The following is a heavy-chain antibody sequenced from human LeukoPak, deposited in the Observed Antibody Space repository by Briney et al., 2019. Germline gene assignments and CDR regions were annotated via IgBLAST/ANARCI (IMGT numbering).Heavy chain of an antibody. D-gene: IGHD3-10*01. V-gene: IGHV3-21*01. J-gene: IGHJ4*02. CDR2: ISSSSSYI. CDR1: GFTFSSYS. Sequence: GGSLRLSCAASGFTFSSYSMNWVRQAPGKGLEWVSSISSSSSYIYYADSVKGRFTISRDNAKNSLYLQMNSLRAEDTAVYYCARVRGSVTRYFDYWGQGTLVTVSS. CDR3: ARVRGSVTRYFDY.